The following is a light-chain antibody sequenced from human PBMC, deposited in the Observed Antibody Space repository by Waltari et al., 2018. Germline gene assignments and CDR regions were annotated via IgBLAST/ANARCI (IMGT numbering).Light chain of an antibody. V-gene: IGLV1-44*01. Sequence: QSVLTQPPSASGTPGQRVTISCSGSSSNIGSNTVKWYQQLPGTAPKLLIYSNNPRPSGVPDRFSGSKSGTSASLAISGLQSEDEADYYCAAWDDSLNGRVFGGGTKLTVL. CDR2: SNN. CDR3: AAWDDSLNGRV. J-gene: IGLJ3*02. CDR1: SSNIGSNT.